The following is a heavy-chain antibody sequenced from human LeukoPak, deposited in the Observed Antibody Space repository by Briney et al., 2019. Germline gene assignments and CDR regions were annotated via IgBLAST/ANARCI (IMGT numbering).Heavy chain of an antibody. Sequence: SVKVSCKASGGTFSSYAISWVRQAPGQGLEWMGRIIPILGIANYAQKFQGRVTITADKSTSTAYMELSSLRSEDTAVCYCARADYGGIRIYYFDYWGQGTLVTVSS. CDR2: IIPILGIA. CDR3: ARADYGGIRIYYFDY. J-gene: IGHJ4*02. D-gene: IGHD4-23*01. CDR1: GGTFSSYA. V-gene: IGHV1-69*04.